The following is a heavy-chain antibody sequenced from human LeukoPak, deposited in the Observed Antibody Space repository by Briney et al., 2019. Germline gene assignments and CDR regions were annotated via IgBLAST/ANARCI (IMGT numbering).Heavy chain of an antibody. V-gene: IGHV3-7*03. CDR3: ARGGGLDV. CDR2: INHNGNVN. J-gene: IGHJ6*02. CDR1: GFTFSSYW. Sequence: GGALRLSCAASGFTFSSYWLNWARQAPGKGLEWVASINHNGNVNYYVDSVKGRFTISRDNAKNSLYLQMSNLRAEDTAVYFCARGGGLDVWGQGATVTVSS. D-gene: IGHD3-16*01.